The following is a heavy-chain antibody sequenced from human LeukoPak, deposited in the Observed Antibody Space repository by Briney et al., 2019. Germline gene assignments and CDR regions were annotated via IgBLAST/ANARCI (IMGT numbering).Heavy chain of an antibody. V-gene: IGHV3-33*01. CDR3: ARGRMVRGKGYGMDV. D-gene: IGHD3-10*01. CDR1: GFTFSSYG. J-gene: IGHJ6*02. Sequence: GGSLRLSCAASGFTFSSYGMHWVRQAPGKGLEWVAVIWYDGSNKYYADSVKGRFTISRDNSKNTLYLQMNSPRAEDTAVYYCARGRMVRGKGYGMDVWGQGTTVTVSS. CDR2: IWYDGSNK.